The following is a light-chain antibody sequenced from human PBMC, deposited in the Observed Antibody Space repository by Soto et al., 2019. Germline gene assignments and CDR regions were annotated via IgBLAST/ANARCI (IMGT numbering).Light chain of an antibody. CDR1: QGVSSY. CDR2: DAS. J-gene: IGKJ1*01. V-gene: IGKV3-11*01. Sequence: EIVLTHAPATLSLSPGEIATLSCRASQGVSSYLACYQQIPGQAPRLLIYDASNRATGIPDRFSGSGSGTDFTLTISRLEPEDFAVYYCQQHGSSPRTFGHGTKVDIK. CDR3: QQHGSSPRT.